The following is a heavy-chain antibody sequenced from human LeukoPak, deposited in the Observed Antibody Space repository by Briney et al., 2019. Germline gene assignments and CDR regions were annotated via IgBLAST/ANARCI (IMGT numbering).Heavy chain of an antibody. CDR3: ARIRETVGWIYDAFDI. CDR2: IIPIFGTA. CDR1: GGTFSSYA. Sequence: SVKVSCKASGGTFSSYAISWVRQAPGQGPEWMGGIIPIFGTANYAQKFQGRVTITADESTSTAYMELSSLRSEDTAVYYCARIRETVGWIYDAFDIWGQGTMVTVSS. J-gene: IGHJ3*02. V-gene: IGHV1-69*13. D-gene: IGHD6-19*01.